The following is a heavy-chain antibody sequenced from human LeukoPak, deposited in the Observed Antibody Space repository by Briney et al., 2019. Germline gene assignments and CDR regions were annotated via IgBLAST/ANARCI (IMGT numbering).Heavy chain of an antibody. CDR3: AGVGRLGQYYYDSSGYLDY. D-gene: IGHD3-22*01. Sequence: SETLSLTCSVSGASISSSIYYWGWIRQPPGRVLEWTGSIDYSGSTYYNPSLKSRVTISVDTSKNQFSLRLRSVTAADTAVYYCAGVGRLGQYYYDSSGYLDYWGQGTLVTVSS. CDR2: IDYSGST. J-gene: IGHJ4*02. V-gene: IGHV4-39*07. CDR1: GASISSSIYY.